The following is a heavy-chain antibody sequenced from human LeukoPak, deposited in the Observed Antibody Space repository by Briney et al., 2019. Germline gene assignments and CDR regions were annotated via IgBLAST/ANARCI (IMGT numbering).Heavy chain of an antibody. Sequence: ASVKVSCKASGGTFSSYAISWVRQAPGQRLEWMGWINAGNGNTKYSQKFQGRVTITRDTSASTAYMELSSLRSEDTAVYYCARGVGATVDYWGQGTLVTVSS. J-gene: IGHJ4*02. CDR1: GGTFSSYA. CDR3: ARGVGATVDY. V-gene: IGHV1-3*01. CDR2: INAGNGNT. D-gene: IGHD1-26*01.